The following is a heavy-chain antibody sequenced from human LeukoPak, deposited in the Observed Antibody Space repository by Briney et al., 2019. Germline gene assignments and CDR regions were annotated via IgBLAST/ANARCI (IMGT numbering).Heavy chain of an antibody. CDR1: GGSISSSGYY. J-gene: IGHJ4*02. CDR2: IYYSGST. D-gene: IGHD3-16*01. CDR3: AFPYFGDYSDY. V-gene: IGHV4-39*01. Sequence: SETLSLTCTVSGGSISSSGYYWGWIRQPPGKGLEWIGSIYYSGSTYYNPSLKSRVTISVDTSKNQFSLKLSSVTAADTAVYYCAFPYFGDYSDYWGQGTLVTVSS.